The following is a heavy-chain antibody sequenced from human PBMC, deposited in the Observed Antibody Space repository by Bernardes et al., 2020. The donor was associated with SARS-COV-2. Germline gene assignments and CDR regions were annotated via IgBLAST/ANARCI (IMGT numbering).Heavy chain of an antibody. Sequence: SEPLSLTCTVSGGSISSVGYYWSWLRQHPGKGLEWIGYIYYSGSTYYNPSLKSRVTISVDTSKNQFSLKLSSVTAADTAVYYCARGIYGGNSFLDYWGQGTLVTVSS. V-gene: IGHV4-31*03. CDR2: IYYSGST. D-gene: IGHD4-17*01. CDR1: GGSISSVGYY. CDR3: ARGIYGGNSFLDY. J-gene: IGHJ4*02.